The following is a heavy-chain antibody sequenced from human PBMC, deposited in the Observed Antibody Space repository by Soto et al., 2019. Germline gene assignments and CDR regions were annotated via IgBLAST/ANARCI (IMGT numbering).Heavy chain of an antibody. V-gene: IGHV1-69*13. CDR2: IIPIFGTA. CDR1: GGTFSSYA. Sequence: ASVKVSCKASGGTFSSYAISWVRQAPGQGLEWMGGIIPIFGTANYAQKFQGRVTITADESTSTAYMELSSLRSEDTAVYYCARERGSYDYYYGMDVWGQGTTVTGSS. CDR3: ARERGSYDYYYGMDV. D-gene: IGHD1-26*01. J-gene: IGHJ6*02.